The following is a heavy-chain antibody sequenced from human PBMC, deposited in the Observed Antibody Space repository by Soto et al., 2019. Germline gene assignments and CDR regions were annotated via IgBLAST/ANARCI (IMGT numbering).Heavy chain of an antibody. D-gene: IGHD4-4*01. CDR3: ARVVMTTVPASYYDGMDG. CDR1: GGTFSSYA. J-gene: IGHJ6*02. CDR2: IIPFIGTA. Sequence: QVQLVQSGAEVMKPGSSVTVSCKASGGTFSSYAISWVRQAPGHGLAWMGRIIPFIGTANYAQKCQGRVTITADESTSTAYMELTSLRSEDTAVYYCARVVMTTVPASYYDGMDGWGQGTTVTVSS. V-gene: IGHV1-69*18.